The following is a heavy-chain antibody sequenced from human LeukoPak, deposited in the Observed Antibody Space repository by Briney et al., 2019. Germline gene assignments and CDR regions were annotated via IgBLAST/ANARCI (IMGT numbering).Heavy chain of an antibody. J-gene: IGHJ3*02. CDR1: GGSISSYY. CDR3: ARHWPGYCTNGVCYRSPTAFDI. Sequence: SETLSLTCTVSGGSISSYYWSWIRQPPGKGLEWIGYIYYSGSTNYNPSLKSRVTISVDTSKNQFSLKLSSVTAADTAVYYCARHWPGYCTNGVCYRSPTAFDIWGQGTMVTVSP. CDR2: IYYSGST. D-gene: IGHD2-8*01. V-gene: IGHV4-59*08.